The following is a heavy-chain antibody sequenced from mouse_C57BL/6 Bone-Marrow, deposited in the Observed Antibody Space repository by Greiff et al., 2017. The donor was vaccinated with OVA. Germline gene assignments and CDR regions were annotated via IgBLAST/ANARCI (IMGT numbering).Heavy chain of an antibody. CDR1: GYTFTSYT. J-gene: IGHJ2*01. CDR3: ARCPYGYLDY. Sequence: QVHVKQSGAELARPGASVKMSCKASGYTFTSYTMHWVKQRPGQGLEWIGYINPSSGYTKYNQKFKDKATLTADKSSSTAYMQLSSLTSEDSAVYYCARCPYGYLDYWGQGTTLTVAS. V-gene: IGHV1-4*01. CDR2: INPSSGYT. D-gene: IGHD1-1*02.